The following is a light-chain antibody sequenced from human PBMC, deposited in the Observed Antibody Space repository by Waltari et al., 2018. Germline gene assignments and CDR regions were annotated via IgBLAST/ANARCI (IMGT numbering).Light chain of an antibody. J-gene: IGLJ3*02. CDR3: GSWDSSLGIGV. CDR1: TPNIGNNY. CDR2: EDN. Sequence: QSVLTQAPSVSAAPGQTVTTSCSGTTPNIGNNYLSWYQHLPGAAPKIGIYEDNRRPSGIPDRFSGSKSGASATLGITGLQTGDEADYYCGSWDSSLGIGVLGGGTRLTVL. V-gene: IGLV1-51*01.